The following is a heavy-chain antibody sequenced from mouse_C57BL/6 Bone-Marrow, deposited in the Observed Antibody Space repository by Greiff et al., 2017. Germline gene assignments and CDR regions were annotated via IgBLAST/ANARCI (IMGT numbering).Heavy chain of an antibody. D-gene: IGHD2-3*01. CDR2: IDPSDSYT. CDR3: ARDDGYYDYFDY. J-gene: IGHJ2*01. V-gene: IGHV1-69*01. Sequence: QVQLQQPGAELVMPGASVKLSCKASGYTFTSYWMHWVKQRPGQGLEWIGEIDPSDSYTNYNQKFKGKSTLTVDKSSSTAYMRLSSLTSEDSAVYYCARDDGYYDYFDYWGQGTTLTVSS. CDR1: GYTFTSYW.